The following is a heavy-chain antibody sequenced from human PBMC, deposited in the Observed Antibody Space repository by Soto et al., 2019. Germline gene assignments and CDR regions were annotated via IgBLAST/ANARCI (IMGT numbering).Heavy chain of an antibody. J-gene: IGHJ6*02. CDR1: GGSIRSYY. CDR2: IYTIGST. CDR3: ARGSSVAGLLCYFYDGMDV. Sequence: LSLTCTVSGGSIRSYYWSWIRQPAGKGLEWIGRIYTIGSTNYNPSHKSRVTMSVDTSKNPFSLKLSSVTAADTAVYYCARGSSVAGLLCYFYDGMDVCVQVTRVTVSS. D-gene: IGHD6-19*01. V-gene: IGHV4-4*07.